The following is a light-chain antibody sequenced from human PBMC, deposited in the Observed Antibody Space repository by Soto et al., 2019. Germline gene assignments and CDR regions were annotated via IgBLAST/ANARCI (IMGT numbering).Light chain of an antibody. CDR3: QTYISAPLT. CDR2: VAS. Sequence: DIQMTQSPSSLSASVGDRVTITCRASQAIGNSLVWYQQKPGKVPKLLINVASTLQSGVTSRFSGSESGTDFTRTISILQTEDVATYYCQTYISAPLTFGGGTKVEI. V-gene: IGKV1-27*01. J-gene: IGKJ4*01. CDR1: QAIGNS.